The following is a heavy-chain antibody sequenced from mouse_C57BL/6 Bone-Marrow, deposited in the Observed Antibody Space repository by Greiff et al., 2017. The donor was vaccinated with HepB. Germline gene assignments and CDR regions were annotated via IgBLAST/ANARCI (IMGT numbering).Heavy chain of an antibody. D-gene: IGHD1-1*01. CDR1: GFTFSDFY. Sequence: EVKLVESGGGLVQSGRSLRLSCATSGFTFSDFYMEWVRQAPGKGLEWIAASRNKANDYTTEYSASVKGRFIVSRDTSQSILYLQMNALRAEDTAIYYCARDGSSYWYFDVWGTGTSVTVSS. V-gene: IGHV7-1*01. CDR2: SRNKANDYTT. CDR3: ARDGSSYWYFDV. J-gene: IGHJ1*03.